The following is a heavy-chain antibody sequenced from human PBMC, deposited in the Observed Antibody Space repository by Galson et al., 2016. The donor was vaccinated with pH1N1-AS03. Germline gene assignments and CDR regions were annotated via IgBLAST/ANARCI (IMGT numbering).Heavy chain of an antibody. D-gene: IGHD3-22*01. CDR3: AKKFYYDSSGHHLDVADV. V-gene: IGHV4-4*02. CDR1: GGSVSDNNW. J-gene: IGHJ3*01. CDR2: VYRSGST. Sequence: SETLSLTCAVSGGSVSDNNWWSWVRQPPGKGLEWIGEVYRSGSTNYNPSLKSRVTISLDKSKNQLSLRLTSVTAADTAVYYCAKKFYYDSSGHHLDVADVWGQGTAVTVSS.